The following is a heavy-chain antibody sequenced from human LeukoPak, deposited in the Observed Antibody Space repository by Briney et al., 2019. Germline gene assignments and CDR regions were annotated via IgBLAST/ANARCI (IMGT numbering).Heavy chain of an antibody. D-gene: IGHD2-15*01. CDR3: AKSVAITTTSPFDY. J-gene: IGHJ4*02. CDR1: GFTFDDYA. CDR2: ISWNGGSI. V-gene: IGHV3-9*03. Sequence: PGGSLRLSCAASGFTFDDYAMHWVRQAPGKGLEWVSGISWNGGSIGYADSVKGRFTISRDNAKNSLYLQMNSPRAEDMALYYCAKSVAITTTSPFDYWGQGTLVTVSS.